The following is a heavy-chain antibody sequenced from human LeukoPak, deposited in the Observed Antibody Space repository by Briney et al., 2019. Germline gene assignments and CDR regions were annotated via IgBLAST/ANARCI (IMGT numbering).Heavy chain of an antibody. CDR1: GYTFTGYY. D-gene: IGHD5-18*01. Sequence: ASVKVSCKASGYTFTGYYMHWVRQAPGQGLEWMGWINPNSGGTNYAQKFQGRVTMTRDTSISTAYMELSRLTSDDTAVYYCAAYSYGYDFLDYWGQGTLVTVSP. V-gene: IGHV1-2*02. CDR2: INPNSGGT. J-gene: IGHJ4*02. CDR3: AAYSYGYDFLDY.